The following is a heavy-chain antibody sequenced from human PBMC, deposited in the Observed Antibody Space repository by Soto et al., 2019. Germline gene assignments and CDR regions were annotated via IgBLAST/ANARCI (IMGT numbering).Heavy chain of an antibody. CDR1: GGSISSYY. J-gene: IGHJ6*03. D-gene: IGHD6-6*01. V-gene: IGHV4-59*01. CDR3: ATSSSSDFLYPGSHYYYYMDV. CDR2: IYYSGST. Sequence: SETLSLTCTVSGGSISSYYWSWIRQPPGKGLEWIGYIYYSGSTNYNPSLKSRFTMSVDTSKNQFSLKLSSVTAADTAVYYCATSSSSDFLYPGSHYYYYMDVWGKGTTVTVSS.